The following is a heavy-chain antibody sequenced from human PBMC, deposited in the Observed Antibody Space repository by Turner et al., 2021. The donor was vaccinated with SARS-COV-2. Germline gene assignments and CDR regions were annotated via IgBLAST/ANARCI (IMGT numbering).Heavy chain of an antibody. V-gene: IGHV3-64D*06. J-gene: IGHJ4*02. CDR1: GFTFSSYV. Sequence: EVQLVESGGGLVQPGGSLRLSCSASGFTFSSYVMHWVRQAARKGLEYVSAISSNGRSTYYTDSVKGRFTIYRENSKNTLYLQMSSLRAEDTAVYYCVKGSYWGQGTLVTVSS. CDR2: ISSNGRST. CDR3: VKGSY.